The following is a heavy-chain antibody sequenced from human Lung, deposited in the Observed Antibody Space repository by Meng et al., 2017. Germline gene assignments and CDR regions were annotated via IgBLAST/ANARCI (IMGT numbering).Heavy chain of an antibody. CDR1: GGSFSDYY. V-gene: IGHV4-34*01. CDR2: INHSGST. D-gene: IGHD4-11*01. CDR3: ARGPTTMAHDFDY. J-gene: IGHJ4*02. Sequence: QVQLRQWGPGLWKPSETLSRTCVVSGGSFSDYYWSWIRQPPGKGLEWIGEINHSGSTNYNPSLESRATISVDTSQNNLSLKLSSVTAADSAVYYCARGPTTMAHDFDYWGQGTLVTVSS.